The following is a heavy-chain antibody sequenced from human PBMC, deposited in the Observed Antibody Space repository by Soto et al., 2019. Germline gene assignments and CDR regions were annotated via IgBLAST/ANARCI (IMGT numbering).Heavy chain of an antibody. D-gene: IGHD6-6*01. CDR1: GFPFASYA. Sequence: EVQLLESGGGLVQPGGSLRLSCAASGFPFASYAMTWVRQAPGKGLEWVSTISGGGGSTFYSDSVKGRFTISRDNSKNTLYLQMNSLRAEDTAVYYCAKDPVYSSSSGSHWLDPWGQGTLVTVSS. CDR2: ISGGGGST. CDR3: AKDPVYSSSSGSHWLDP. V-gene: IGHV3-23*01. J-gene: IGHJ5*02.